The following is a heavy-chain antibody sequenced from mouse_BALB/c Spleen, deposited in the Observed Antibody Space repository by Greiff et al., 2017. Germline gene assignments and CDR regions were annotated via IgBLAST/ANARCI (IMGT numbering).Heavy chain of an antibody. D-gene: IGHD4-1*01. CDR1: GFSLTSYG. CDR3: ARKGTDYYAMDY. CDR2: IWSGGST. V-gene: IGHV2-2*02. J-gene: IGHJ4*01. Sequence: VKLMESGPGLVQPSQSLSITCTVSGFSLTSYGVHWVRQSPGKGLEWLGVIWSGGSTDYNAAFISRLSISKDNSKSQVFFKMNSLQANDTAIYYCARKGTDYYAMDYWGQGTSVTVSS.